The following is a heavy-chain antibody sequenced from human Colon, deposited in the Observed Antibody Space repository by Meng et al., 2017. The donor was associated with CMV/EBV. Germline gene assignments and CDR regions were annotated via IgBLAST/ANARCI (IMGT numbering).Heavy chain of an antibody. CDR2: IKHDGTET. V-gene: IGHV3-7*01. CDR1: GFTFDNYW. CDR3: ARDQAGDPLFYYTGLDV. D-gene: IGHD2-21*01. J-gene: IGHJ6*02. Sequence: GGSLRLSCAASGFTFDNYWMSWVRQAPGKGLEWVASIKHDGTETFFVDSVKGRFTVSRDNAKNSLYVQMYSLRAEDTAIYYCARDQAGDPLFYYTGLDVWGHGTPVTVSS.